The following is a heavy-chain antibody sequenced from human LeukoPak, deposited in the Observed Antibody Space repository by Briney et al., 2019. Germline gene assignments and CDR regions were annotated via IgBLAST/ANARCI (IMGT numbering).Heavy chain of an antibody. J-gene: IGHJ3*02. V-gene: IGHV1-18*01. Sequence: GASVKVSCKASGYTFTSYDISWVRQAPGQGLEWMGWISAYNGNTNYAQKLQGRVTITTDESTSTAYMELSSLRSEDTAVYYCASVEYMVTTDTDAFDIWGQGTMVTVSS. CDR3: ASVEYMVTTDTDAFDI. D-gene: IGHD4-11*01. CDR1: GYTFTSYD. CDR2: ISAYNGNT.